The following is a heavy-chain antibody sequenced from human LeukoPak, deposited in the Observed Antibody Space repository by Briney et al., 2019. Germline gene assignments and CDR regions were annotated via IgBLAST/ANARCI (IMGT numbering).Heavy chain of an antibody. CDR1: GGSISGYY. J-gene: IGHJ4*02. V-gene: IGHV4-59*01. Sequence: SESLSLTCTVSGGSISGYYWSWFRQPPGKGLEWFGWIHNSGSTENNPSLKSRVTMSVDTSKNQISLRLYSVTAADTAVYYCVREGYDSSGYYLDSWGQGTLVTVSS. CDR3: VREGYDSSGYYLDS. D-gene: IGHD3-22*01. CDR2: IHNSGST.